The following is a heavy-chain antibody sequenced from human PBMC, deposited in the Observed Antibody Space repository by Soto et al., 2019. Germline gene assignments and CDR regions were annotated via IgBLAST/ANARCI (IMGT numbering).Heavy chain of an antibody. CDR1: GYTFTSYD. CDR3: ARTYCSSTSCHNYYYYYYMDV. Sequence: ASVKVSCKASGYTFTSYDINWVRQATGQGLEWMGWMNPNSGNTGYAQKFQGRVTMTRNTSISTAYMELSSLRSEDTAVYYCARTYCSSTSCHNYYYYYYMDVWGKGTTVTVSS. J-gene: IGHJ6*03. D-gene: IGHD2-2*01. CDR2: MNPNSGNT. V-gene: IGHV1-8*01.